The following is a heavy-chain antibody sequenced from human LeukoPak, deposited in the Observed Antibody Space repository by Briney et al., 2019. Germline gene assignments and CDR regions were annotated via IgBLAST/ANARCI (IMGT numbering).Heavy chain of an antibody. CDR2: ISVASIT. J-gene: IGHJ4*02. CDR1: GLAFSSYA. D-gene: IGHD3-10*01. Sequence: GGSPRLSCAASGLAFSSYAMSWVRQPPGKGLEWVSTISVASITFYADSVKGRFTISRDNSRNTVYLQMTSLRADDTAVYYCADYGVSGVRNNFYWGLGTLVTVSS. CDR3: ADYGVSGVRNNFY. V-gene: IGHV3-23*01.